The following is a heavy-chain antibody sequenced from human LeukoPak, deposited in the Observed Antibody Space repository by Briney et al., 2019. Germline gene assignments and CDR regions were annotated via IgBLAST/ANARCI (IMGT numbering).Heavy chain of an antibody. V-gene: IGHV3-15*01. J-gene: IGHJ6*03. CDR2: IKSKTDGGTT. CDR3: TTDDILTGYPKYYYYYYMDV. D-gene: IGHD3-9*01. Sequence: PGGSLRLSCAASGFTVVSNYMSWVRQAPGKGLEWVGRIKSKTDGGTTDYAAPVKGRFTISRDDSKNTLYLQMNSLKTEDTAVYYCTTDDILTGYPKYYYYYYMDVWGKGTTVTVSS. CDR1: GFTVVSNY.